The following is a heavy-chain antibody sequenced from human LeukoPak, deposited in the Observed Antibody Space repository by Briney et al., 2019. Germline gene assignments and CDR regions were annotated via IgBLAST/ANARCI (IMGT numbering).Heavy chain of an antibody. Sequence: GRSLRLSCAASAFTFGSFGMSWVRQAPGEGLEWVSAISDTGGSTFYADSVKGRFTISRDNSKNTLYLQMNSLRAEDTAVYYCAKGRIQSYMAPEYWGQGTLVSVSS. D-gene: IGHD5-18*01. CDR2: ISDTGGST. J-gene: IGHJ4*02. V-gene: IGHV3-23*01. CDR1: AFTFGSFG. CDR3: AKGRIQSYMAPEY.